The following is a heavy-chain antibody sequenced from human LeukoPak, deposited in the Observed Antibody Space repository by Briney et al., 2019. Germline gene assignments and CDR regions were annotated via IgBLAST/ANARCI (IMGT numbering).Heavy chain of an antibody. CDR2: IYYSGST. V-gene: IGHV4-59*01. J-gene: IGHJ5*02. CDR1: GDSISTYY. CDR3: ARGDYYGSGSYNWFDP. D-gene: IGHD3-10*01. Sequence: SETLSLTCSVSGDSISTYYWTWIRQPPGKGLEWIGYIYYSGSTNYNPSLKSRVTISVDTSKNQFSLKLSSVTAADTAVYYCARGDYYGSGSYNWFDPWGQGTLVTVSS.